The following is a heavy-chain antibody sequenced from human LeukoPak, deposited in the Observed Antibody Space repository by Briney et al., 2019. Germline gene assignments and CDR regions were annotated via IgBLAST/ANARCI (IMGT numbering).Heavy chain of an antibody. CDR2: MYYSGST. V-gene: IGHV4-59*01. J-gene: IGHJ6*03. D-gene: IGHD1-26*01. CDR3: ARVYSGSYYYYYMDV. Sequence: SETLSLTCTVSGGSISTYYWSWIRQPPGKGLEWIGYMYYSGSTNYNPSLKSRVTISVDTSKNQFSLKLSSVTAADTAVYYCARVYSGSYYYYYMDVWGKGTTVTVSS. CDR1: GGSISTYY.